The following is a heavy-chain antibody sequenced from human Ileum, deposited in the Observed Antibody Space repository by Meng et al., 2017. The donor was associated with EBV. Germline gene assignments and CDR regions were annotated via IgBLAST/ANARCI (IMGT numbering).Heavy chain of an antibody. Sequence: VQLHESGPGLVKPSDPRFLPCAVSGYSISSTNWWGWIRQPPGKGLEWIGYIYYSGSTSYNPSLKSRVTMSVDTSKNQFSLNLNSVTAVDTAVYYCARNVPGTSAYYDWGQGTLVTVSS. CDR3: ARNVPGTSAYYD. CDR2: IYYSGST. J-gene: IGHJ4*02. D-gene: IGHD3-22*01. V-gene: IGHV4-28*01. CDR1: GYSISSTNW.